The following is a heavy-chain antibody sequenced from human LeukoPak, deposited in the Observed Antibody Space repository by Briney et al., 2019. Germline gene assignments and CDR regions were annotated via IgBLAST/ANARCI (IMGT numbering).Heavy chain of an antibody. D-gene: IGHD1-20*01. V-gene: IGHV4-4*07. CDR1: GGSISSYY. CDR3: ARYNWNYVDY. J-gene: IGHJ4*02. Sequence: AETLSLTCTVSGGSISSYYWSWIRQPAGKGLEWIGRIYTSGSTNYNPSLKSRVTMSVDASKNQFSLNMSSVTAADTAVYYCARYNWNYVDYWGQGTLVTVSS. CDR2: IYTSGST.